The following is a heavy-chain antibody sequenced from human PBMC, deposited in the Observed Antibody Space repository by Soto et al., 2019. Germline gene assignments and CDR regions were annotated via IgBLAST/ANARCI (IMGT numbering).Heavy chain of an antibody. D-gene: IGHD1-26*01. CDR2: ISGSGGST. J-gene: IGHJ4*02. CDR1: GFTFSSYA. Sequence: EVPLLESGGGLVQPGGSLRLSCAASGFTFSSYAMRWVRQAPVKGLEWVSAISGSGGSTYYADSVKGRFTISRDNSKNTLYLQMNSLRAEDTAVYYCARRGSGSDYDYWGQGTLVTVSS. CDR3: ARRGSGSDYDY. V-gene: IGHV3-23*01.